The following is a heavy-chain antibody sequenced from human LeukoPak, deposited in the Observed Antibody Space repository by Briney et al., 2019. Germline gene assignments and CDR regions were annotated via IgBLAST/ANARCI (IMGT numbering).Heavy chain of an antibody. D-gene: IGHD5-12*01. J-gene: IGHJ4*02. CDR1: GFTFSTYG. Sequence: GGSLRLSCAASGFTFSTYGMSWVRQAPGKGLEWVSAISGNGGTTYYADSVKGRFTISRDNSKNTLYLQMNSLRAEDTAVYYCAREVGLPGAFDYWGQGTLVTVSS. CDR3: AREVGLPGAFDY. CDR2: ISGNGGTT. V-gene: IGHV3-23*01.